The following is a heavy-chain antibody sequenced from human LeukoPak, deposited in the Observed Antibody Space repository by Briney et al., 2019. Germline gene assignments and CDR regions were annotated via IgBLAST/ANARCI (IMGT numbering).Heavy chain of an antibody. J-gene: IGHJ4*02. CDR2: INPSGGST. V-gene: IGHV1-46*01. Sequence: ASVKVSCKASGYTFISYYMHWVRQAPGQGLEWMGIINPSGGSTSYAQKFQGRVTITRDTSASTAYMELSGLTSEDTAVYYCARGPRAAADDYWGQGTLVTVSS. D-gene: IGHD6-13*01. CDR1: GYTFISYY. CDR3: ARGPRAAADDY.